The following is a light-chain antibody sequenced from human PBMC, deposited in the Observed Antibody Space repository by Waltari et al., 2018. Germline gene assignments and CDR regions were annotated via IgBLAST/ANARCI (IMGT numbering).Light chain of an antibody. J-gene: IGKJ4*01. V-gene: IGKV1-12*01. CDR3: QQANSFPLT. CDR1: QVILGY. CDR2: AAS. Sequence: TQLTQSPSSLAASVGDRVTISCRTSQVILGYLSWYQQKPGKAPKPLIYAASCLQSGVPSRFSGSGSGTYFTLTISSLQPEDFGIYYCQQANSFPLTFGGGTKVEIK.